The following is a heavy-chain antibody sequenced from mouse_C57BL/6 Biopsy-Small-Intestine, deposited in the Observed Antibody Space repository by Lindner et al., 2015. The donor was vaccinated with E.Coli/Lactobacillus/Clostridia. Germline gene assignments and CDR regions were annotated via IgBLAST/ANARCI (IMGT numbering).Heavy chain of an antibody. V-gene: IGHV5-6*01. CDR2: ISSGGSYT. CDR3: ARHAGVPFYFDY. J-gene: IGHJ2*01. Sequence: EVQLQESGGDLVKPGGSLKLSCAASGFTFSSYGMSWVRQTPDKRLEWVATISSGGSYTYYPDSVKGRFTISRDNAKNTLYLQMSSLKSEDTAMYYCARHAGVPFYFDYWGQGTTLTVSS. CDR1: GFTFSSYG.